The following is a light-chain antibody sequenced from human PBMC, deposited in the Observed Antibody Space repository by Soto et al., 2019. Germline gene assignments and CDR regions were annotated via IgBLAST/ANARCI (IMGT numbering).Light chain of an antibody. V-gene: IGKV1-13*02. J-gene: IGKJ4*01. CDR3: QQLDSNPLT. Sequence: AIQVTQSPSSLSASVGDRVTITCRASQGISSALVWYQQKPGKAPKLLIYDASTLESGVPSRFSGSGYGTDFTLTISSLQPEDFATYYCQQLDSNPLTFGGGTKVEIK. CDR2: DAS. CDR1: QGISSA.